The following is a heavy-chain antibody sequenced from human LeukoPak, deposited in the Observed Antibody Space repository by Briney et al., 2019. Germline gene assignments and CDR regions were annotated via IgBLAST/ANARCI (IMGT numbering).Heavy chain of an antibody. J-gene: IGHJ6*02. D-gene: IGHD1-1*01. CDR2: INPNSGGT. V-gene: IGHV1-2*02. CDR1: GYTFTGYY. Sequence: ASVKVSCKASGYTFTGYYMHWVRQAPGQGLEWMGWINPNSGGTNYAQKFQGRVTMTRDTSISTAYMELSRLRSDDTAVYYCARDQERTGTTVGMDVWGQGTTVTVSS. CDR3: ARDQERTGTTVGMDV.